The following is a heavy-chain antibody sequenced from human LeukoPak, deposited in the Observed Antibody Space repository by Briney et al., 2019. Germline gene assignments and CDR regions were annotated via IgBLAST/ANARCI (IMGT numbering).Heavy chain of an antibody. D-gene: IGHD3-3*02. J-gene: IGHJ5*02. CDR2: IYHSGST. CDR1: GYSVSSGYY. V-gene: IGHV4-38-2*01. CDR3: ATTTTFLEWLPNWFDP. Sequence: PSETLSLTCAVSGYSVSSGYYWGWIRQPPGKGLEWIGSIYHSGSTYYNPSLKSRVTISVDTSKNQFSLKLSSVTAADTAVYYCATTTTFLEWLPNWFDPWGQGTLVTVSS.